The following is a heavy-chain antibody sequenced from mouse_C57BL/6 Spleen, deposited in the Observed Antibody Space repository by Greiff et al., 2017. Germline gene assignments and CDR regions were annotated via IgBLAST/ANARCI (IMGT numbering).Heavy chain of an antibody. CDR2: IRNKANNHAT. CDR1: GFTFSDAW. V-gene: IGHV6-6*01. Sequence: EVQLVESGGGLVQPGGSMKLSCAASGFTFSDAWMDWVRQSPEKGLEWVAEIRNKANNHATYYAEYVKGRFTISRDDSKISVYLQMNSLRAEDTGIYYCTSGKIYYGNFDYWGQGTTLTVSS. J-gene: IGHJ2*01. D-gene: IGHD2-1*01. CDR3: TSGKIYYGNFDY.